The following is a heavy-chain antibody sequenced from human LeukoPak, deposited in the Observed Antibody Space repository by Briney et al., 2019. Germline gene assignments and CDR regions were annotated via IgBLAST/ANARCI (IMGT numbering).Heavy chain of an antibody. V-gene: IGHV3-21*01. J-gene: IGHJ5*02. CDR1: GFTFTSYN. Sequence: GGSLRLSCDASGFTFTSYNMHWVRQAPGKGLEWVSSISGSSSYIYYADSVKGRFTISRDNAKNSLYLQMNSLRVEDTAVYYCAREAEYSCSSGYQYWFDPWGQGTLVTVSS. CDR2: ISGSSSYI. D-gene: IGHD6-6*01. CDR3: AREAEYSCSSGYQYWFDP.